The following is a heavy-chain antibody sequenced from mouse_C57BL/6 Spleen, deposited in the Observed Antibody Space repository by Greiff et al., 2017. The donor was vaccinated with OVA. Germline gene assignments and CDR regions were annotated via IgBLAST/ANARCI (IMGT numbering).Heavy chain of an antibody. CDR1: GFTFSDYG. CDR3: ARGAWGGGFDY. V-gene: IGHV5-17*01. Sequence: DVKLVESGGGLVKPGGSLKLSCAASGFTFSDYGMHWVRQAPEKGLEWVAYISSGSSTIYYADTVKGRFTISRDNAKNTLFLQMTSLRSEDTAMYYCARGAWGGGFDYWGQGTTLTVSS. J-gene: IGHJ2*01. CDR2: ISSGSSTI. D-gene: IGHD4-1*01.